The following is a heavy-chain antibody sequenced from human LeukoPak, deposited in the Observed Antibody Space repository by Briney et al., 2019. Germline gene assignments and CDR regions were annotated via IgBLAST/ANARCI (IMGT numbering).Heavy chain of an antibody. CDR2: SSYGGNEE. D-gene: IGHD6-19*01. CDR3: AKDDGYASGWYYFDY. V-gene: IGHV3-30*18. Sequence: GGSLRLSCETSGFTFRTYGMYWVRQAPGKGLEWVAVSSYGGNEEFYGDSAKGRFTISRDNSKSTLYLQMNNLRADDTAVYYCAKDDGYASGWYYFDYWGQGTLVTVSS. J-gene: IGHJ4*02. CDR1: GFTFRTYG.